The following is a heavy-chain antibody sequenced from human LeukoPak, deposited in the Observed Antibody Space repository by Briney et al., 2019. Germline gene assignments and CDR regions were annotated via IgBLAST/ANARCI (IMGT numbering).Heavy chain of an antibody. CDR3: ARGRSGYSYVHDAFDI. D-gene: IGHD5-18*01. CDR2: IYYSGST. V-gene: IGHV4-39*07. Sequence: SETLSLTCTGSGGSISSSSYYWGCIRQPPGKGLEWIGSIYYSGSTNYNPSLKSRVTISVDTSKNQFSLKLSSVTAADTAVYYCARGRSGYSYVHDAFDIWGHGTMVTVSS. CDR1: GGSISSSSYY. J-gene: IGHJ3*02.